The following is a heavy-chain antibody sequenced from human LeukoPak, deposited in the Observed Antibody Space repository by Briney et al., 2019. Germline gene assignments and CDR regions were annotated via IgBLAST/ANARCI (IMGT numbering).Heavy chain of an antibody. CDR3: ARAQYCSSASCYGRSAGIFDY. Sequence: SVKVSCKASGGTFSSSAISWVRQAPGQGLEWMGGIIPMFGTAKYAQKFQGRVTITADESTSTAYMELSSLRSEDTAVYYCARAQYCSSASCYGRSAGIFDYWGQGTLVTVPS. J-gene: IGHJ4*02. CDR1: GGTFSSSA. D-gene: IGHD2-2*01. CDR2: IIPMFGTA. V-gene: IGHV1-69*13.